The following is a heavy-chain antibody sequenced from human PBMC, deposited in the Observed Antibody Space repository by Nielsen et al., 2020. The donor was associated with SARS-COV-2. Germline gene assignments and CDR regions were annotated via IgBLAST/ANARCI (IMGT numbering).Heavy chain of an antibody. CDR1: GFTFSSYW. D-gene: IGHD6-13*01. J-gene: IGHJ6*02. CDR3: ARGSDSSSWYEYYYYYYGMDV. CDR2: INSDGSST. Sequence: GESLKISCAASGFTFSSYWMHWVRQAPGKGLVWVSRINSDGSSTSCADSVKGRFTISRDNAKNTLYLQMNSLRAEDTAVYYCARGSDSSSWYEYYYYYYGMDVWGQGTTVTVSS. V-gene: IGHV3-74*01.